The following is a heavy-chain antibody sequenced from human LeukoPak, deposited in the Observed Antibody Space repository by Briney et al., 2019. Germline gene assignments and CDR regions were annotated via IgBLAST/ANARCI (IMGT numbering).Heavy chain of an antibody. D-gene: IGHD3-10*01. CDR1: GFTFSNYA. V-gene: IGHV3-23*01. Sequence: GGSLRLSCAASGFTFSNYAMTWVRQAPGEGLEWVSSLSGRGDNTFYADSVKGRLTISRDNSENTLHLQMNSLRAEDTAVYYCAKAYYYGSGSYYVAFDCWGQGTLVTVSS. CDR3: AKAYYYGSGSYYVAFDC. CDR2: LSGRGDNT. J-gene: IGHJ4*02.